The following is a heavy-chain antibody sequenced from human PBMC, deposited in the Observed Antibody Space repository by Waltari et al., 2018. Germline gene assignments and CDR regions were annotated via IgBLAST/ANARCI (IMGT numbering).Heavy chain of an antibody. CDR1: GGSISSGGYS. D-gene: IGHD2-2*01. CDR2: TYHSGST. J-gene: IGHJ3*02. CDR3: ARESGYCSSTSCYPDAFDI. V-gene: IGHV4-30-2*01. Sequence: QLQLQESGSGLVKPSQTLSLTCAVSGGSISSGGYSWSWIRQPPGKGLEWIGYTYHSGSTYYNPSLKSRVTISVDRSKNQFSLKLSSVTAADTAVYYCARESGYCSSTSCYPDAFDIWGQGTMVTVSS.